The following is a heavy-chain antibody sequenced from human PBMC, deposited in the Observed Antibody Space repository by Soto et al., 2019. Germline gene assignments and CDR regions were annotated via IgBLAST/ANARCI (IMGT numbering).Heavy chain of an antibody. D-gene: IGHD5-12*01. CDR2: INPSGGSS. V-gene: IGHV1-46*01. CDR1: GYTFTSYY. J-gene: IGHJ4*02. Sequence: QVQLVQSGAEVKKPGASVKVSCKASGYTFTSYYMHWVRQAPGQGLEWMGIINPSGGSSTYAQKFQGRVTMTRDTSTSTVYLELSSLRSEDTAVYYCARDDGYNLRRFDYWGQGTLVTVSS. CDR3: ARDDGYNLRRFDY.